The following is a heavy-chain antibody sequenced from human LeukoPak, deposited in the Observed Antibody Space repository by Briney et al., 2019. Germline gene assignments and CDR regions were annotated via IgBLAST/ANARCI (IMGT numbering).Heavy chain of an antibody. Sequence: PGGSLRLSCAASGFTFSSYAMSWVHQAPGKGLEWVSAISGSGGSTYYADSVKGRFTISRDNSKNTLYLQMNSLRAEDTAVYYCAKDIGDFWSGPIDYWGQGTLVTVSS. J-gene: IGHJ4*02. V-gene: IGHV3-23*01. CDR2: ISGSGGST. CDR3: AKDIGDFWSGPIDY. CDR1: GFTFSSYA. D-gene: IGHD3-3*01.